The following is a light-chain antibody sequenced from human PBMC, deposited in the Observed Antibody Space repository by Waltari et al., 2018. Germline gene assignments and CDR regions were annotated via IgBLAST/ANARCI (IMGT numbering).Light chain of an antibody. J-gene: IGKJ2*01. CDR2: DAS. V-gene: IGKV3-11*01. Sequence: PGQRATLSCRASQSINNFLAWYQQKPGQPPRLLIADASSRATGIPARFSGSGSGTDFTLTISRLEPEDFAIYYCQRRDNWPPYTFGQGTKLEIK. CDR3: QRRDNWPPYT. CDR1: QSINNF.